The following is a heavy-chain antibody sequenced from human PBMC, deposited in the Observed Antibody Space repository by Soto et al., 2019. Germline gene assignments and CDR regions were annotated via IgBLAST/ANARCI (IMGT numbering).Heavy chain of an antibody. CDR2: ISAGSSDT. CDR1: GLSFSDNA. J-gene: IGHJ6*02. V-gene: IGHV3-23*01. CDR3: AQVPGARNYYFYGMDV. Sequence: GGSLRLSCAASGLSFSDNAMSWVRQAPGKGLEWVSTISAGSSDTFYADSVKGRFTISRDNSKNTLFLQMNSVRVDDTAVYYCAQVPGARNYYFYGMDVWGQGTTVTV.